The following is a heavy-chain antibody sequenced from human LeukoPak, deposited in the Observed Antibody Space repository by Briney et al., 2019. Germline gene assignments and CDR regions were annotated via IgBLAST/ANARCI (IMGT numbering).Heavy chain of an antibody. V-gene: IGHV3-7*04. J-gene: IGHJ4*02. Sequence: PGGSLRLSCAASGFTFNNYGMHWVRQAPGKGLEWVANIKQDGSKKSYVDSVKGRFTISRDNAKNSLYLQMNSLRAEDTAIYYCTRVGYIDEGIDYWGQGTLVAVSS. CDR2: IKQDGSKK. D-gene: IGHD5-24*01. CDR1: GFTFNNYG. CDR3: TRVGYIDEGIDY.